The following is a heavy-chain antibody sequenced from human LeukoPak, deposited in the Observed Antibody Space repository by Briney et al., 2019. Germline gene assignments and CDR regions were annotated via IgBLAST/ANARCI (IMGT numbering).Heavy chain of an antibody. J-gene: IGHJ6*03. CDR3: ARQHDSYFYYYVDV. CDR1: GYSISNGNY. V-gene: IGHV4-38-2*01. CDR2: LYHSDTT. Sequence: SETLSLTCDVSGYSISNGNYWVWIRQPPGKGLEWIGSLYHSDTTYYNPSLKSRVTMSVDTSKNQLSLKLSFLTAADTAVYYCARQHDSYFYYYVDVWGKGTTVTVSS.